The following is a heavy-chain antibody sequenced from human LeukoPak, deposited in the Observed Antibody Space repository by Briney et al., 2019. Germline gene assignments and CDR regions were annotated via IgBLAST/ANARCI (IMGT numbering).Heavy chain of an antibody. CDR3: ARDLRYGSGSFHGMDV. V-gene: IGHV4-31*03. CDR1: GGSISSGGYS. Sequence: SETLSLTCTVSGGSISSGGYSWSWIRQHPGKGLEWIGYIYYSGSTYYNPSLKSRVTISVDTSKNQFSLKLSSVTAADTAVYYCARDLRYGSGSFHGMDVWGQGTTVTVSS. D-gene: IGHD3-10*01. J-gene: IGHJ6*02. CDR2: IYYSGST.